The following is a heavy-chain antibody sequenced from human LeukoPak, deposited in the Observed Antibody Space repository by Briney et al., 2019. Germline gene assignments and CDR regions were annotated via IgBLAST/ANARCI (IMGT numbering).Heavy chain of an antibody. D-gene: IGHD3-10*01. CDR1: GYTFTSYD. CDR3: ARASKITMVRGVKGYYYYMDV. CDR2: MNPNSGNT. J-gene: IGHJ6*03. Sequence: ASAKVSCKASGYTFTSYDINWVRQATGQGLEWMGWMNPNSGNTGYAQKFQGRVTMTRNTSISTAYMELSSLRSEDTAVYYCARASKITMVRGVKGYYYYMDVWGKGTTVTVSS. V-gene: IGHV1-8*01.